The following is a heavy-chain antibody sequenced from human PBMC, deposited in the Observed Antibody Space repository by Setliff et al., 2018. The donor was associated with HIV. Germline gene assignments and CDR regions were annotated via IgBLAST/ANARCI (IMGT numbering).Heavy chain of an antibody. Sequence: ASVKVSCKASGYSFTDYYIHWVRQAPGQGLEWMGWINPKSDGTNYAQKFQGWITMTRDTSISTAYMELRRLRSDDTVVYYCARGMDYYDTSGYYQYYFDYWGQGTLVTVSS. CDR2: INPKSDGT. J-gene: IGHJ4*02. D-gene: IGHD3-22*01. CDR3: ARGMDYYDTSGYYQYYFDY. V-gene: IGHV1-2*04. CDR1: GYSFTDYY.